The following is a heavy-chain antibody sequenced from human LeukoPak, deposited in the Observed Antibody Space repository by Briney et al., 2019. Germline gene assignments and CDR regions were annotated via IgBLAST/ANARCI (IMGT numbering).Heavy chain of an antibody. CDR3: ARDLIFRPWLVFDAFDI. CDR2: IYSSGNT. V-gene: IGHV4-4*07. CDR1: GGSISTYY. J-gene: IGHJ3*02. D-gene: IGHD6-19*01. Sequence: SETLFLTCTVSGGSISTYYWSWIRQPAGKGLEWIGRIYSSGNTNYNSSLKSRVSMSVDTSKNQFSLKLSSVTAADTAVYYCARDLIFRPWLVFDAFDIWGQGTKVTVSS.